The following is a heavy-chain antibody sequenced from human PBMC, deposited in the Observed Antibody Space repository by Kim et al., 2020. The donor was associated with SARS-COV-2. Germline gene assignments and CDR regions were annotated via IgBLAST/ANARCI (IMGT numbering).Heavy chain of an antibody. V-gene: IGHV3-49*04. D-gene: IGHD2-2*01. CDR1: GFTFGDYA. CDR2: IRSKAYGGTT. Sequence: GGSLRLSCTASGFTFGDYAMSWVRQAPGKGLEWVGFIRSKAYGGTTEYAASVKGRFTISRDDSKSIAYLQMNSLKTEDTAVYYCTRDLRDIVVVPAAMPDSWGQGTLVTVSS. J-gene: IGHJ4*02. CDR3: TRDLRDIVVVPAAMPDS.